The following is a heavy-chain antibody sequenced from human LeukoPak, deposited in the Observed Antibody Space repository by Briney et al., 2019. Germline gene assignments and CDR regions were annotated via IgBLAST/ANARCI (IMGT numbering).Heavy chain of an antibody. J-gene: IGHJ4*02. V-gene: IGHV5-51*01. CDR2: TYPGESDT. Sequence: GESLKISCKGSGSRFTSYWIGWVRQMPGKGLEWMGITYPGESDTRYSPSFQGQVTISADKSISTAYLQWSSLKASDTAMYYCARHLRQQPYGLTDYWGQGTLVTVSS. CDR3: ARHLRQQPYGLTDY. CDR1: GSRFTSYW. D-gene: IGHD6-13*01.